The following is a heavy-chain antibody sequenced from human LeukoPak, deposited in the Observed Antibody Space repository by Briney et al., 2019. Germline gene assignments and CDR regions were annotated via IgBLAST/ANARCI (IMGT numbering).Heavy chain of an antibody. D-gene: IGHD1-26*01. CDR1: GFTFSTYN. CDR2: ISTSSNYI. V-gene: IGHV3-21*01. J-gene: IGHJ3*02. CDR3: ARDVGAAAPDAFDI. Sequence: PGGSLRLSRAASGFTFSTYNMNWVRQAPGKGPEWVSSISTSSNYIYYADSVKGRFTISRDNAKNSLYLQMNSLRVEDTDVYYCARDVGAAAPDAFDIWGQGTMVTVSS.